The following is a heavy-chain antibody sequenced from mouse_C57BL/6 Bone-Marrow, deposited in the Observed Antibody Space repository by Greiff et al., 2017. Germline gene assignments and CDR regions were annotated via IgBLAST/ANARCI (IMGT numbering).Heavy chain of an antibody. CDR3: TTGSYYFDY. Sequence: EVKLVESGAELVRPGASVKLSCTASGFNIKDDYMHWVKQRPEQGLEWIGWIEPENGDTEYASKFQGKATITADTSSNTAYLQLSSLTSEDTAVYYCTTGSYYFDYWGQGTTLTVSS. V-gene: IGHV14-4*01. CDR1: GFNIKDDY. J-gene: IGHJ2*01. CDR2: IEPENGDT. D-gene: IGHD1-1*02.